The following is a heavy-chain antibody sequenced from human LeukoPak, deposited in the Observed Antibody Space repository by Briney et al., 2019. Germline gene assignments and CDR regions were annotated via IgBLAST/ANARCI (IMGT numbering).Heavy chain of an antibody. V-gene: IGHV1-2*02. CDR3: ARGISGYDS. J-gene: IGHJ4*02. CDR1: GYTFTAYY. CDR2: INPDSGGT. Sequence: GSVKVSFKASGYTFTAYYMHWVRQAPGQGLEWMGWINPDSGGTKYAQKFQDRVTMTRDTSINTAYMELNSLIYDDTAVYYCARGISGYDSWGQGTQVTVSS. D-gene: IGHD5-12*01.